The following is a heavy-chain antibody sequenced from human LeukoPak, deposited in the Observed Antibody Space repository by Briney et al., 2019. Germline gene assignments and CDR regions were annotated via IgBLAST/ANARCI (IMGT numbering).Heavy chain of an antibody. CDR2: INHSGGT. D-gene: IGHD3-3*01. Sequence: SETLSLTCAVYGGSFNNYYWRWIRQPPGKGLEWIGEINHSGGTNYNPSLKSRVTVSVDMSKNHFSLELTSVTAADTAVYYCAREVATSHGLEGCWGQGTLVTVSS. CDR3: AREVATSHGLEGC. J-gene: IGHJ4*02. V-gene: IGHV4-34*01. CDR1: GGSFNNYY.